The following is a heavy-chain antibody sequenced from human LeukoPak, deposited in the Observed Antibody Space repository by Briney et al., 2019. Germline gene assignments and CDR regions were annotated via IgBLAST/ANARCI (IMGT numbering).Heavy chain of an antibody. D-gene: IGHD6-19*01. CDR2: INSDGSST. CDR3: AREEWLGGAFDI. J-gene: IGHJ3*02. V-gene: IGHV3-74*01. CDR1: GFTFSDHY. Sequence: GGSLRLSCAASGFTFSDHYMDWVRQAPGKGLVWVSRINSDGSSTSYADSVKGRFTISRDNAKNTLYLQMNSLRAEDTAVYYCAREEWLGGAFDIWGQGTMVTVSS.